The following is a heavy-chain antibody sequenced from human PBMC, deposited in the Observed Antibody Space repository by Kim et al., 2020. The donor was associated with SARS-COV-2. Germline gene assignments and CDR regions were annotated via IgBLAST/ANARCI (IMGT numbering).Heavy chain of an antibody. J-gene: IGHJ4*02. CDR3: AKELTTGAARFLHY. CDR2: MSGSGGGA. V-gene: IGHV3-23*01. D-gene: IGHD4-17*01. Sequence: GGSLRLSCAASGFTFRSYAMSWVRQAPGKGLEWVSVMSGSGGGAYYADSVKGRFSTSRDDSKNILFLEMNSLRAEDTAVYYCAKELTTGAARFLHYWGQGTLVSVSS. CDR1: GFTFRSYA.